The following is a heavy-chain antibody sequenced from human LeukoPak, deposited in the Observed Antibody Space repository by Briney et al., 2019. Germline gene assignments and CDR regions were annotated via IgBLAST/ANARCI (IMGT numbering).Heavy chain of an antibody. Sequence: SETLSLTCTVSGGSISSGGYYWSWIRQHPGKGLEWIGYIYYSGSTYYNPPLKSRVTISVDTSKNQFSLKLSSVTAAGTAVYYCARITDFWSGYYDYWGQGTLVTVSS. CDR1: GGSISSGGYY. D-gene: IGHD3-3*01. CDR3: ARITDFWSGYYDY. CDR2: IYYSGST. J-gene: IGHJ4*02. V-gene: IGHV4-31*03.